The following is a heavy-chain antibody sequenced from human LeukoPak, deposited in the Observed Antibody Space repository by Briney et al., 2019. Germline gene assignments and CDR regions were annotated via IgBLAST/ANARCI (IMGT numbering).Heavy chain of an antibody. D-gene: IGHD1-7*01. J-gene: IGHJ4*02. CDR2: INPNSGGT. CDR1: GYSFTSYY. CDR3: ARFGPTGTFDY. Sequence: PGESLKISCKGSGYSFTSYYMHWVRQAPGQGLEWMGWINPNSGGTNYIQKFQGRVTMTRDTSISTAYMELSRLRSNDTAVYYCARFGPTGTFDYWGQGTLVTVSS. V-gene: IGHV1-2*02.